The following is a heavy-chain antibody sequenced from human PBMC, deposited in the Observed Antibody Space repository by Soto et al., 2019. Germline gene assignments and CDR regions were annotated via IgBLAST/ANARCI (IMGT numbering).Heavy chain of an antibody. J-gene: IGHJ6*02. Sequence: SETLSLTCTVSGFSISSGDYYWSWIRQPPGKGLEWIGYIYYSGSTYYNPSLKSRVTISVDTSKNQFSLKLSSVTAADTAVYYCARESSPLDYDFWSGFYGMDVWGQGTTVTVSS. CDR3: ARESSPLDYDFWSGFYGMDV. CDR2: IYYSGST. V-gene: IGHV4-30-4*01. D-gene: IGHD3-3*01. CDR1: GFSISSGDYY.